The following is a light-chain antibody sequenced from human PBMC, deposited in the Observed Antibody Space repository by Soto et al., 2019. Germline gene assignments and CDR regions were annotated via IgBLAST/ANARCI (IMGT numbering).Light chain of an antibody. V-gene: IGKV1-5*03. Sequence: DIQMTQSPSTLSASVGDRVTITCRASQSISSWLAWYQQKPGKAPKLLIYTASTLQSGVPSRFSGSGSGTEFTLTISGLQPDDFATYYCQQYNSLSWTFGQGTKVDIK. CDR2: TAS. CDR1: QSISSW. J-gene: IGKJ1*01. CDR3: QQYNSLSWT.